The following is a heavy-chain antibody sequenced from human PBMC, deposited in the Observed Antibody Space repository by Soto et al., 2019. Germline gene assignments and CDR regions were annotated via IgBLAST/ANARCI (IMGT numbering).Heavy chain of an antibody. D-gene: IGHD1-26*01. V-gene: IGHV1-18*04. CDR3: TRDPSIVATTPPYNYNGLDV. J-gene: IGHJ6*02. CDR2: ISAYNGNT. CDR1: GYTFVNYG. Sequence: QVQLVQSGAEVKKPGASVKVSCKAVGYTFVNYGISWVRQAPEQGLEWMGWISAYNGNTNYAQKFQGRVTMTTDAPTSTAYMELRSLRSDDTAMYYCTRDPSIVATTPPYNYNGLDVWGQGTTVTVSS.